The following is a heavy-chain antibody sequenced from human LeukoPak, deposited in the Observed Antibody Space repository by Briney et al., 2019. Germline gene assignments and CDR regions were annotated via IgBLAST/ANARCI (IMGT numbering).Heavy chain of an antibody. CDR2: ISAYNGNT. CDR3: ARDRPDCDGDCYYYHYYGMDV. J-gene: IGHJ6*02. D-gene: IGHD2-21*02. Sequence: GASVKVSCKASGYTFTSYGISWVRQAPGQGLEWMGWISAYNGNTNYAQKLQGRVTMTTDTSTSTAYMELRSLRSDDTAVYYCARDRPDCDGDCYYYHYYGMDVWGQGTTVTVSS. CDR1: GYTFTSYG. V-gene: IGHV1-18*01.